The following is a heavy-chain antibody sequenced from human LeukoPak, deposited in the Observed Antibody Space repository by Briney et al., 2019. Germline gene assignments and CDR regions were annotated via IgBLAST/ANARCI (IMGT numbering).Heavy chain of an antibody. CDR2: VKQDGSEK. CDR3: ARVDYSFGY. CDR1: GFTFSSYW. V-gene: IGHV3-7*01. D-gene: IGHD2-15*01. J-gene: IGHJ4*02. Sequence: GESLKISCAASGFTFSSYWMSWVRQAPGKGLEWVANVKQDGSEKYYVDSVKGRFTISRDNAKNSLYPQMNSLRAEDTAVYYCARVDYSFGYWGQGTLVTVSS.